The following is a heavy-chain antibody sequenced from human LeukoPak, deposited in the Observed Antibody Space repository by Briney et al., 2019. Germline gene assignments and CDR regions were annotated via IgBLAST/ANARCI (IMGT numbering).Heavy chain of an antibody. Sequence: GGSLRLSCAASGFTFSSYSMNWVRQAPGKGLEWVSYISSSSTIYYADSVKGRFTISRDNAKNSLYLQMNSLRAEDTAVYYCARGSTQYSSGWYGLDYWGQGTLVTVSS. CDR2: ISSSSTI. V-gene: IGHV3-48*04. CDR1: GFTFSSYS. J-gene: IGHJ4*02. D-gene: IGHD6-19*01. CDR3: ARGSTQYSSGWYGLDY.